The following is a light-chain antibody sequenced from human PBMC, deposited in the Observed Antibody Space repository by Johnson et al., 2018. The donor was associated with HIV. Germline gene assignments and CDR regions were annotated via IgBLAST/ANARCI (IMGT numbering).Light chain of an antibody. Sequence: QSVLTQPPSVSAAPGQKVTISCSGSNSNIGNNYVSWYQQLPGTAPKLLIYENNKRPSGIPDRFSGSTSGTSATLGITGLQTGDEADYYCGTWDTSLNAFVLGTGTSVIVL. J-gene: IGLJ1*01. CDR1: NSNIGNNY. CDR3: GTWDTSLNAFV. V-gene: IGLV1-51*02. CDR2: ENN.